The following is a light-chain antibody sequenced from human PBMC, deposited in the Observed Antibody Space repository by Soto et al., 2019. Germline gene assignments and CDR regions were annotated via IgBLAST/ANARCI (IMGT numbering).Light chain of an antibody. V-gene: IGKV3-20*01. J-gene: IGKJ1*01. CDR3: QQYGSSGT. Sequence: EIVLTQSPGTLSLSPGERATLSCRASQSVSNNYLAWYQQKPGQAPRLLIYGASNRATGIPDGFSGSGSGTDFTLTISRLEPEDFAVCYCQQYGSSGTFGQGTKVDIK. CDR2: GAS. CDR1: QSVSNNY.